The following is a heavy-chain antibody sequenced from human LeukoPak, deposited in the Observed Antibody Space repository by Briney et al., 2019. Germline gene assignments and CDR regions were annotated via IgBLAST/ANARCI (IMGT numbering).Heavy chain of an antibody. Sequence: PSETLSLTCAVYGGSFSGYYWSWIRQPPGKGLEWIGEINHSGSTNYNPSLKSRVTISVDTSKNQFSLKLSSVTAADTAVYYCASLYNWNYAGAFDIWGQGTMVTVSS. J-gene: IGHJ3*02. CDR2: INHSGST. V-gene: IGHV4-34*01. D-gene: IGHD1-7*01. CDR3: ASLYNWNYAGAFDI. CDR1: GGSFSGYY.